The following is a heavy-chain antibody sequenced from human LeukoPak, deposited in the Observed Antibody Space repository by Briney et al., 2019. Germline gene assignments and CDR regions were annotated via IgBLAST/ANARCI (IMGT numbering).Heavy chain of an antibody. J-gene: IGHJ4*02. Sequence: PGGSLRLSCAASGFTFSSYWMHWVRQAPGKGLVWVSRINSDGSSTSYADSVKGRFTISRDNSKNTLYLQMNSLRAEDTAVYYCATTFYSYGHFDYWGQGTLVTVSS. CDR1: GFTFSSYW. CDR3: ATTFYSYGHFDY. CDR2: INSDGSST. V-gene: IGHV3-74*01. D-gene: IGHD5-18*01.